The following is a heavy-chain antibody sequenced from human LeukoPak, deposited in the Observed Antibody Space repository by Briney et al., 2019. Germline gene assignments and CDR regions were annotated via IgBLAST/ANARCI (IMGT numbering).Heavy chain of an antibody. J-gene: IGHJ4*02. Sequence: SETLSLTCTVSGGSISSYYWSWIRQPPGKGLEWIGYIYYSGSTNYNPSLKSRVTISVDTSKNQFSLKLSSVTAADTAVYYCARLSHYFDSSGYYYVRFFDYWGQGTLVTVSS. CDR3: ARLSHYFDSSGYYYVRFFDY. D-gene: IGHD3-22*01. CDR2: IYYSGST. CDR1: GGSISSYY. V-gene: IGHV4-59*01.